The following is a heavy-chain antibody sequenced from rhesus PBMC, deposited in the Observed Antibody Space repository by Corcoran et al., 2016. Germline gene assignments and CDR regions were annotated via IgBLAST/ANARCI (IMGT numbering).Heavy chain of an antibody. CDR1: GGSISGYYY. V-gene: IGHV4-73*01. CDR2: VYGHSAST. Sequence: QVQLQQWGEGLVKPSETLSLTCAVYGGSISGYYYWSWIRQPPGKGLEWIGYVYGHSASTNYNPSLKSRVTISNDTSKNQFSLTLSSVTAADTAVYYCAREPYSSGWSDVDYWGQGVLVTVSS. CDR3: AREPYSSGWSDVDY. D-gene: IGHD6S26*01. J-gene: IGHJ4*01.